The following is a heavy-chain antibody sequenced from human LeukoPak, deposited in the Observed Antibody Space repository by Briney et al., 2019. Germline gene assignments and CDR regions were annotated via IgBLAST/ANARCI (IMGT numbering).Heavy chain of an antibody. V-gene: IGHV3-21*01. CDR3: ARDLGRRVVAATHGMDV. CDR2: ISSSSSYI. D-gene: IGHD2-15*01. Sequence: GRSLRLSCAASGFTFSSYGMHWVRQAPGKGLEWVSSISSSSSYIYYADSVKGRFTISRDNAKNSLYLQMNSLRAEDTAVYYCARDLGRRVVAATHGMDVWGQGTTVTVSS. J-gene: IGHJ6*02. CDR1: GFTFSSYG.